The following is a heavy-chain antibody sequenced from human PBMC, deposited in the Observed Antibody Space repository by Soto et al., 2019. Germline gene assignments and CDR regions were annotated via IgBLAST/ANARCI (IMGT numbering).Heavy chain of an antibody. CDR1: GFRFRDYV. V-gene: IGHV3-23*01. J-gene: IGHJ4*02. Sequence: GGSLRRCCVASGFRFRDYVMSWVRQAPGKGLEWVSSINFSGGSTYYADSVKGRFTISRDNSRNTVSLQMNNLRGEDTAVYYCARVDRGWVQGHQVPVYS. D-gene: IGHD3-10*01. CDR2: INFSGGST. CDR3: ARVDRG.